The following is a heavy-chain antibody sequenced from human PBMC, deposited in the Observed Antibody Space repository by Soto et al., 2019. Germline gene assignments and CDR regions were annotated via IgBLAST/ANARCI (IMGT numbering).Heavy chain of an antibody. CDR1: GGSFSGYY. V-gene: IGHV4-34*01. CDR2: INHSGST. Sequence: KTSETLSLTCAVYGGSFSGYYWSWIRQPPGKGLEWIGEINHSGSTNYNPSLKSRVTISVDTSKNQFSLKLSSVTAADTAVYYCARGRGQNTIFGVVISSFFDYWGQGTLVTVSS. CDR3: ARGRGQNTIFGVVISSFFDY. D-gene: IGHD3-3*01. J-gene: IGHJ4*02.